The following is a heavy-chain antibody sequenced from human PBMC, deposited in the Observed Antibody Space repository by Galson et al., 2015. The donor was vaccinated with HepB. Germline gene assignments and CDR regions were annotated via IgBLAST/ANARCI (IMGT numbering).Heavy chain of an antibody. CDR1: GFTFSSYA. Sequence: SLRLSCAASGFTFSSYAMHWVRQAPGKGLEWVAVISYDGSNKYYADSVKGRFTISRDNSKNTLYLQMNSLRAEDTAVYYCARALVEMATTYYFDYWGQGTLVTVSS. J-gene: IGHJ4*02. V-gene: IGHV3-30-3*01. CDR2: ISYDGSNK. D-gene: IGHD5-24*01. CDR3: ARALVEMATTYYFDY.